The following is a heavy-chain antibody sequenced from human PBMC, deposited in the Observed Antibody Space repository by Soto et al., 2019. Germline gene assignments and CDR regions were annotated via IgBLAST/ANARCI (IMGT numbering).Heavy chain of an antibody. V-gene: IGHV3-30*18. J-gene: IGHJ6*02. CDR3: AKGSVAGTPVYYYGMDV. CDR2: ISYDGSNK. D-gene: IGHD6-19*01. CDR1: GFTFSSYG. Sequence: QVQLVEPGGGVVQPGRSLRLSCAASGFTFSSYGMHWVRQAPGKGLEWVAVISYDGSNKYYADSVKGRFTISRDNSKNTLYLQMNSLRAEDTAVYYCAKGSVAGTPVYYYGMDVWGQGTTVTVSS.